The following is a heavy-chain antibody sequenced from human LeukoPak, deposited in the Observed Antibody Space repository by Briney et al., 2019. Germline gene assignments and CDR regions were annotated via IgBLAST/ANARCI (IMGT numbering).Heavy chain of an antibody. CDR3: ARDKDPYYDILTGYSYWFDP. CDR1: GGSISSGSYY. J-gene: IGHJ5*02. V-gene: IGHV4-61*02. D-gene: IGHD3-9*01. CDR2: IYTSGST. Sequence: SETLSLTCTVSGGSISSGSYYWSWIRQPAGKGLEWIGRIYTSGSTNYNPSLKSRVTISVDTSKNQFSLKLSSVTAADTAVYYCARDKDPYYDILTGYSYWFDPWGQGTLVTVSS.